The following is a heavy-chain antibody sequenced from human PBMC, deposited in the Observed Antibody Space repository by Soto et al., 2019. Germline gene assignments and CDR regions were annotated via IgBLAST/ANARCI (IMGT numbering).Heavy chain of an antibody. Sequence: SETLSLTCTVSSGSISSSSYYWGWIRQPPGKGLEWIGIIYYSGSTYYNPSLKSRVTISVDTSKNQFSLKLSSVTAADTAVYYCARRGGVATNAFDIWGQGTMVTVSS. V-gene: IGHV4-39*01. CDR2: IYYSGST. CDR3: ARRGGVATNAFDI. D-gene: IGHD5-12*01. J-gene: IGHJ3*02. CDR1: SGSISSSSYY.